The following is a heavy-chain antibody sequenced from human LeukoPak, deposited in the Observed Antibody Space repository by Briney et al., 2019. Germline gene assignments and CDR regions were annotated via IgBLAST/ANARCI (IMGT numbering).Heavy chain of an antibody. CDR3: AKDKRFGKLSY. Sequence: GGSLRLSCAASGFTFSSYGMHWVRQAPGKGLEWVAFIRYDGSNKYYADSVKGRFTISRDNSKNTLYLQMNSLRAEDTAVYYCAKDKRFGKLSYWGQGTLVTVSS. CDR2: IRYDGSNK. V-gene: IGHV3-30*02. D-gene: IGHD3-10*01. CDR1: GFTFSSYG. J-gene: IGHJ4*02.